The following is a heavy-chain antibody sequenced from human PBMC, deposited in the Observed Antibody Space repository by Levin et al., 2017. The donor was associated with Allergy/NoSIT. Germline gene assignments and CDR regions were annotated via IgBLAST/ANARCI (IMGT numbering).Heavy chain of an antibody. D-gene: IGHD6-13*01. V-gene: IGHV1-24*01. CDR1: GYTLTELS. J-gene: IGHJ4*02. Sequence: ASVKVSCKVSGYTLTELSMHWVRQAPGKGLEWMGGFDPEDGETIYAQKFQGRVTMTEDTSTDTAYMELSSLRSEDTAVYYCATDLAAAANFDYWGQGTLVTVSS. CDR3: ATDLAAAANFDY. CDR2: FDPEDGET.